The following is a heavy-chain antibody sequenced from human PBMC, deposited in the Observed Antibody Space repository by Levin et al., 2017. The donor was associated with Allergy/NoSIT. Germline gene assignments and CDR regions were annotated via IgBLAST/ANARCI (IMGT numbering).Heavy chain of an antibody. J-gene: IGHJ4*02. Sequence: GGSLRLSCKASGGTFSSYAISWVRQAPGQGLEWMGGIIPIFGTANYAQKFQGRVTITADESTSTAYMELSSLRSEDTAVYYCARGRTPVPAARGTSYYFDYWGQGTLVTVSS. CDR2: IIPIFGTA. V-gene: IGHV1-69*01. CDR1: GGTFSSYA. D-gene: IGHD2-2*01. CDR3: ARGRTPVPAARGTSYYFDY.